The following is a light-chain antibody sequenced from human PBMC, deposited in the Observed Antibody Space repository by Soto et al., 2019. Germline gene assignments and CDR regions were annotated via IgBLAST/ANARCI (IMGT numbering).Light chain of an antibody. CDR1: QTLSSW. V-gene: IGKV1-5*03. Sequence: DIQMTQSPYTLSGSVGDRVTITCRASQTLSSWLAWYQQKPGKAPKLLIYKASTLKSGVPSRFSGSGSGTEFTLTISSLQPDDFATYYCQHYNSYSEAFGQGTKVELK. CDR3: QHYNSYSEA. CDR2: KAS. J-gene: IGKJ1*01.